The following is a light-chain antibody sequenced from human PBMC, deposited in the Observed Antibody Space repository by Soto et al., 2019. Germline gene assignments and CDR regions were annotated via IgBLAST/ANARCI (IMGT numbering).Light chain of an antibody. CDR1: QSFAGSD. Sequence: EIVLTQSPGTLSLSPGERATLSCRASQSFAGSDLAWYQQKPGQAPRLLIYGVSIRATGIPDRFSGGGSGMDFTLTISRLEPEDFAVYYCQQYGASRTFGQGTKVEIK. V-gene: IGKV3-20*01. J-gene: IGKJ1*01. CDR2: GVS. CDR3: QQYGASRT.